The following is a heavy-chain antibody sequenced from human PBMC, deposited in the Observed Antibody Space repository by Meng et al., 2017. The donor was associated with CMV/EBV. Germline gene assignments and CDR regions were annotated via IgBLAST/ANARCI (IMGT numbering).Heavy chain of an antibody. CDR3: ARAGIAAAGTMEYYYYGMDV. CDR1: EDSVSSNSAA. J-gene: IGHJ6*02. D-gene: IGHD6-13*01. Sequence: SQTLSLTCAISEDSVSSNSAAWNWIRQSPSRGLEWLGRTYYRSKWYNDYAVSVKSRITINPDTSKNQFSLQLNSVTPEDTAVYYCARAGIAAAGTMEYYYYGMDVWGQGTTVTVSS. V-gene: IGHV6-1*01. CDR2: TYYRSKWYN.